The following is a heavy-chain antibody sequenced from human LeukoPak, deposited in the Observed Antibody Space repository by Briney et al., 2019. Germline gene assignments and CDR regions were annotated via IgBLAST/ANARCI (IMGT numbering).Heavy chain of an antibody. V-gene: IGHV5-51*01. CDR3: ARRIGSGSYYYGMDV. J-gene: IGHJ6*02. CDR2: IYPGDSDT. D-gene: IGHD3-10*01. CDR1: GYSLTSYW. Sequence: GESLKISCKGSGYSLTSYWIGWVRQMPGKGLEWMGIIYPGDSDTRYSPSFQGQVTISADKSISTAYLQWSSLKASDTAMYYCARRIGSGSYYYGMDVWGQGTTVTVSS.